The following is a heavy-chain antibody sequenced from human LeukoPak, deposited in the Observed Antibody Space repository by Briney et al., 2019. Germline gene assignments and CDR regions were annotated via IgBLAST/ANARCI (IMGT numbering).Heavy chain of an antibody. J-gene: IGHJ4*02. Sequence: GGSLRLSCAASGFTFDDYGMSWVRQAPGKGLEWVFGINWNGGSTGYADSVKGRFTISRDNAKNSLYLQMNSLRAEDTALYHCARASDFWSGPADYWGQGTLVTVSS. V-gene: IGHV3-20*01. D-gene: IGHD3-3*01. CDR3: ARASDFWSGPADY. CDR2: INWNGGST. CDR1: GFTFDDYG.